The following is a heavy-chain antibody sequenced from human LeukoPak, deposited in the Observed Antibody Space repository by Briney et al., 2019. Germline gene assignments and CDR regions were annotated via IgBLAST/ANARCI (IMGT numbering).Heavy chain of an antibody. V-gene: IGHV1-8*01. J-gene: IGHJ4*02. CDR3: ARVCVWFGELFPYFDY. CDR2: MNPNSGNT. D-gene: IGHD3-10*01. Sequence: ASVKVSCKASGYTFTSYDINWVRQATGQGLEWMGWMNPNSGNTGYAQKFQGRVTMTRNTSISTAYMELSSLRSEDTAVYYCARVCVWFGELFPYFDYWGQGTLVTVSS. CDR1: GYTFTSYD.